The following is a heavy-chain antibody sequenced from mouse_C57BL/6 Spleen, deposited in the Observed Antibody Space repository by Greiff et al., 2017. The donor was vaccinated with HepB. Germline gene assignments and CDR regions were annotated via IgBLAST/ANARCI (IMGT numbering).Heavy chain of an antibody. V-gene: IGHV5-4*01. CDR1: GFTFSSYA. Sequence: DVKLVESGGGLLKPGGSLKLSCAASGFTFSSYAMSWVRQTPEKRLEWVATISDGGSYTYYPDNVKGRFTISRDNAKNNLYLQMSHLKSEDTAMYYCARDSGTSFDYWGQGTTLTVSS. D-gene: IGHD4-1*01. J-gene: IGHJ2*01. CDR2: ISDGGSYT. CDR3: ARDSGTSFDY.